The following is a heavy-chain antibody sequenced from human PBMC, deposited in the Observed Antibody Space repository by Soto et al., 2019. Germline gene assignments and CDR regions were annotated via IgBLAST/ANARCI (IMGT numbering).Heavy chain of an antibody. CDR2: IYHDGTT. V-gene: IGHV4-4*02. CDR1: GGSISSSYW. Sequence: QVQLQESGPGLVKPSGTLSLTCAVSGGSISSSYWWNWVRQTPRGGLEGIGKIYHDGTTNYNPSLKNRVTISVDKSKNQFSLKLTSVTAADTAVYYCVSSLNYDFWRDGGRHFYFDYWGRGILATVSS. J-gene: IGHJ4*02. D-gene: IGHD3-3*01. CDR3: VSSLNYDFWRDGGRHFYFDY.